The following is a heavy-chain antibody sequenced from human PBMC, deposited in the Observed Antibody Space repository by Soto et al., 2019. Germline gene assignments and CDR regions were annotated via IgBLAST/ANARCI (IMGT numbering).Heavy chain of an antibody. Sequence: QLQLQESGPGLVKPSETLSLTCTVSGDSVSSSNYYWGWIRQPPGKGLEWIGSVYYSGSTYYNPSLKRRVTMSVDTSKNQFSLKLSSVTAADAAVYYCARHPTFSGWEYYFDYWGQGTPVTVSS. J-gene: IGHJ4*02. V-gene: IGHV4-39*01. CDR2: VYYSGST. CDR3: ARHPTFSGWEYYFDY. CDR1: GDSVSSSNYY. D-gene: IGHD6-19*01.